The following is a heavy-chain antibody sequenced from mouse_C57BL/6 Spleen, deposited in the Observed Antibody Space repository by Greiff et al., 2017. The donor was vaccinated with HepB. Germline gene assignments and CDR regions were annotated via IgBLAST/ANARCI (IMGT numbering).Heavy chain of an antibody. D-gene: IGHD3-2*02. J-gene: IGHJ2*01. V-gene: IGHV1-26*01. Sequence: EVQLQQSGPELVKPGASVKISCKASGYTFTDYYMNWVKQSHGKSLEWIGDINPNNGGTSYNQKFKGKATLTVDKSSRTAYMELRSLTSEDSAVYYCASGELRLPLFDYWGQGTTLTVSS. CDR3: ASGELRLPLFDY. CDR1: GYTFTDYY. CDR2: INPNNGGT.